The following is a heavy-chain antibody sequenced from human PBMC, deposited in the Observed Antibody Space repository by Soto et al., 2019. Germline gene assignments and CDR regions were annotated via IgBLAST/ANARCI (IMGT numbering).Heavy chain of an antibody. CDR2: IYYSGST. D-gene: IGHD3-22*01. V-gene: IGHV4-39*01. Sequence: SETLSLTCTVSGGSISSSSYYWGWIRQPPGKGLEWIGSIYYSGSTYYNPSLKSRVTISVDTSKNQFSLKLSSVTAADTAVYYCARQGYYDSSGYYPYYYYYGMDVWGQGTTVTVSS. CDR1: GGSISSSSYY. CDR3: ARQGYYDSSGYYPYYYYYGMDV. J-gene: IGHJ6*02.